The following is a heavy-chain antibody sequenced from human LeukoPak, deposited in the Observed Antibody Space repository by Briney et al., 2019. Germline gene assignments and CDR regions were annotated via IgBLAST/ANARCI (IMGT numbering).Heavy chain of an antibody. V-gene: IGHV1-2*02. CDR3: ARDEMEGATPELRY. Sequence: ASVKVSCKVSGYTLTELSMHWVRQAPGKGLEWMGWINPNSGGTNYAQKFQGRVTMTRDTSISTAYMELSRLRSDDTAVYYCARDEMEGATPELRYWGQGTLVTVSS. J-gene: IGHJ4*02. CDR2: INPNSGGT. CDR1: GYTLTELS. D-gene: IGHD1-26*01.